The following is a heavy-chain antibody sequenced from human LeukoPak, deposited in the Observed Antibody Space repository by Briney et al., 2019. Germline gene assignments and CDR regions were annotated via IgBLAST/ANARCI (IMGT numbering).Heavy chain of an antibody. CDR2: IWNDGSNK. J-gene: IGHJ4*02. V-gene: IGHV3-33*01. D-gene: IGHD3-22*01. Sequence: GGSLRLSCAASGFTFSTYGMHWVRQAPGQGLEWVAVIWNDGSNKSYADSVKGRFTISRDNSKNTLYLQMNTLRAEDTAVYFCARDLRVHYYDSSGNYFDYWGQGTLVTVSS. CDR3: ARDLRVHYYDSSGNYFDY. CDR1: GFTFSTYG.